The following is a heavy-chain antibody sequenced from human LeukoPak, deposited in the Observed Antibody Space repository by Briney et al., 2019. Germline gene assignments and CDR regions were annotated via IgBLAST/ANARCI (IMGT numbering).Heavy chain of an antibody. CDR1: GFTFSSYW. V-gene: IGHV3-7*01. Sequence: GGSLRLSCAASGFTFSSYWMSWVRQAPGKGLEWVANIKQDGSEKYYVDSVKGRITISRDNAKNSLYLQMNSLRAEDTAVYYCARDLSCSSTSCYPSSYYYYMDVWGKGTTVTVSS. J-gene: IGHJ6*03. CDR3: ARDLSCSSTSCYPSSYYYYMDV. D-gene: IGHD2-2*01. CDR2: IKQDGSEK.